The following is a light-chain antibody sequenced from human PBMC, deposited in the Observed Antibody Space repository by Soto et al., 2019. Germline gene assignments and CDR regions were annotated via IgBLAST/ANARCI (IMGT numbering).Light chain of an antibody. CDR2: GAS. J-gene: IGKJ5*01. Sequence: DIGLTHSAVTLSLSPGESFTLACRASQSFXSNFLAWYRQKRGQAPRLLTYGASNSASGIPARLSGSGSETDFTLTISGLEPADLGVDYCQQRHNRPITFGQGTRLEI. CDR1: QSFXSN. V-gene: IGKV3-11*01. CDR3: QQRHNRPIT.